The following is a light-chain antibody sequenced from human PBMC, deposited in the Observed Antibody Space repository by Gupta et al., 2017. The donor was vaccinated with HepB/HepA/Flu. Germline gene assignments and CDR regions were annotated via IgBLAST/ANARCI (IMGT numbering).Light chain of an antibody. CDR2: DVS. CDR3: SSYTSSSPYV. J-gene: IGLJ1*01. Sequence: QSALTQPASVSRSPGQSITISCTGTSSDVGGYNYVSWYQQHPGKAPKLMIDDVSNRPSGVSNRFSGSKSGNTASLTISGLQAEDEADYYCSSYTSSSPYVFGTGTKVTVL. V-gene: IGLV2-14*03. CDR1: SSDVGGYNY.